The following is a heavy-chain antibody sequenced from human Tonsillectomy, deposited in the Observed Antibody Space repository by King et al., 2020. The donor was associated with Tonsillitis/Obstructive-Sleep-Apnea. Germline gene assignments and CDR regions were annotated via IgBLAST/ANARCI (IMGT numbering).Heavy chain of an antibody. CDR1: GYTFTRNY. Sequence: QLVQSGAEVKKPGASVKVSCKASGYTFTRNYIHWVRQAPGQGLEWMGIINPSSGITTYAQKFQGRVTMTRDTPTSTVNMELRSLGSEDTAVYYCVRDDKDGRYFDYWGQGSLVTVSS. CDR3: VRDDKDGRYFDY. D-gene: IGHD2-15*01. V-gene: IGHV1-46*01. CDR2: INPSSGIT. J-gene: IGHJ4*02.